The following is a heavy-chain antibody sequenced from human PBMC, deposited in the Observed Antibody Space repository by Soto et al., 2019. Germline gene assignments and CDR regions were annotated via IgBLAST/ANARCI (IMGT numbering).Heavy chain of an antibody. CDR2: INHSGST. J-gene: IGHJ4*02. V-gene: IGHV4-34*01. CDR3: ARGPLTTVTTHELDY. D-gene: IGHD4-17*01. CDR1: GGSFSGYY. Sequence: SETLSLTCAVYGGSFSGYYWSWIRQPPGKGLEWIGEINHSGSTNYNPSLKSRVTISVDTSKNQFSLKLSSVTAADTAVYYCARGPLTTVTTHELDYWGQGTLVPVSS.